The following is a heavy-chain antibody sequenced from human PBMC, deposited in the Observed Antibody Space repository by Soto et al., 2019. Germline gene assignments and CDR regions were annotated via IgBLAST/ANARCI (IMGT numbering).Heavy chain of an antibody. V-gene: IGHV1-18*01. CDR1: GYTFTSYG. CDR2: ISAYNGNT. CDR3: ARDRPVDYDILPGYYSPLDY. Sequence: QVQLVQSGAEVKKPGASVKVSCKASGYTFTSYGISWVRQAPGQGLEWMGWISAYNGNTNYAQKLQGRVTMTTDTSTSTAYMELRSLRSDDTAVYYCARDRPVDYDILPGYYSPLDYWGQGPLVTVSS. D-gene: IGHD3-9*01. J-gene: IGHJ4*02.